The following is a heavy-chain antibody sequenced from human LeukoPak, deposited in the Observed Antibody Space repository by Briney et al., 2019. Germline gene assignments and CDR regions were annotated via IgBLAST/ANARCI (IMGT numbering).Heavy chain of an antibody. J-gene: IGHJ3*02. CDR1: GGSISSGDYY. D-gene: IGHD3-9*01. V-gene: IGHV4-31*03. Sequence: SQTLSLTCTVSGGSISSGDYYWSWIRQHPGKGLEWIGYIYYSGNTYYNPSLKSRVTISVDTSKNQFSLKLSSVTAADTAVYFCAREARVDRAFDIWGQGTMVTVSA. CDR2: IYYSGNT. CDR3: AREARVDRAFDI.